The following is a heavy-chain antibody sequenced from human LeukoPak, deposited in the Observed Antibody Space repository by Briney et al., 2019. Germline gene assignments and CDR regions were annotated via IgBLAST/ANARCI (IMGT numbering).Heavy chain of an antibody. CDR1: GFTFSSYG. V-gene: IGHV3-30*02. Sequence: GGSLRLSCAASGFTFSSYGMHWVRQAPGKGLEWVAFIRYDGSNKYYADSVKGRFTISRDNSKNTLYLQMNSLRAEDTAVYYCASMVVPAAIRNVAVDIWGQGTMVTVSS. J-gene: IGHJ3*02. CDR3: ASMVVPAAIRNVAVDI. CDR2: IRYDGSNK. D-gene: IGHD2-2*02.